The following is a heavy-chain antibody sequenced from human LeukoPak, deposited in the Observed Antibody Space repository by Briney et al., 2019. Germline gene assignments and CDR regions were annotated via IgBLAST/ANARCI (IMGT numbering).Heavy chain of an antibody. J-gene: IGHJ5*02. CDR1: GYTFTNYA. D-gene: IGHD2-2*01. CDR2: VNTNTGNP. CDR3: ARVPFVVIGDTGNWFDP. V-gene: IGHV7-4-1*01. Sequence: ASETVSCKASGYTFTNYAMNWVRQAPGQGLEWMGWVNTNTGNPTYPQRFTGRYVFSLDAAVSTEYLQIRRLKAEDTAVYYCARVPFVVIGDTGNWFDPWGQGTLVTVSS.